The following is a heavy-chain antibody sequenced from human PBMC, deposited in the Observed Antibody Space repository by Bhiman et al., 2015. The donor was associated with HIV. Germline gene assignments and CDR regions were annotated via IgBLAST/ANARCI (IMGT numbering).Heavy chain of an antibody. V-gene: IGHV3-48*03. J-gene: IGHJ6*02. Sequence: EVQLVESGGGLVQPGGSLRLSCAASGFTFSSYEINWVRQAPGKGLQWVSFISGRSDNIYYADSVKGRFTISRDNAKNSVHLQMNSLRAEDTAVYYCSRGIPQVVSMGVWGQGTTVTVSS. D-gene: IGHD2-15*01. CDR1: GFTFSSYE. CDR2: ISGRSDNI. CDR3: SRGIPQVVSMGV.